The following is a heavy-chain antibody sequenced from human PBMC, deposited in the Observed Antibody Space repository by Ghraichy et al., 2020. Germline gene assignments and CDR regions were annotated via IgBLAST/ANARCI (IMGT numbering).Heavy chain of an antibody. J-gene: IGHJ4*02. Sequence: GGSLRLSCTGSGFIFTNAWLTWVRQAPGKGLDWVGRIKSKTDGGATDYGAAVKDRFTISRDDSSRTVYLQMHSLRSEDTAVYYCTSVGDTYGSGYWGQGTLVTVSS. CDR2: IKSKTDGGAT. D-gene: IGHD3-10*01. CDR1: GFIFTNAW. V-gene: IGHV3-15*01. CDR3: TSVGDTYGSGY.